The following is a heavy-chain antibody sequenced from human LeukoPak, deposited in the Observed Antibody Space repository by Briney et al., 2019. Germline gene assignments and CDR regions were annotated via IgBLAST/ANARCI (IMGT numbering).Heavy chain of an antibody. J-gene: IGHJ4*02. CDR3: ARSEGDCPLDY. V-gene: IGHV3-7*01. CDR2: IKQDGSEK. D-gene: IGHD2-21*02. CDR1: GFTFSSYE. Sequence: GGSLRLSCAASGFTFSSYEMNWVRQAPGKGLEWVANIKQDGSEKYYVDSVKGRFTISRDNAKNSLYLQMNSLRAEDTAVYYCARSEGDCPLDYWGQGTLVTVSS.